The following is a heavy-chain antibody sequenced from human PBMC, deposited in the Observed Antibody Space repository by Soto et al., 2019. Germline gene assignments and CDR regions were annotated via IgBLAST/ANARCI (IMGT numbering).Heavy chain of an antibody. CDR3: ATTFYGDYEFDY. Sequence: SETPSLTCTVSGGSISSYYWSWIRQPPGKGLEWIGYIYYSGSTNYNPSLKSRVTISVDTSKNQFSLKLSSVTAADTAVYYCATTFYGDYEFDYWGQGTLVTVSS. CDR1: GGSISSYY. D-gene: IGHD4-17*01. V-gene: IGHV4-59*01. J-gene: IGHJ4*02. CDR2: IYYSGST.